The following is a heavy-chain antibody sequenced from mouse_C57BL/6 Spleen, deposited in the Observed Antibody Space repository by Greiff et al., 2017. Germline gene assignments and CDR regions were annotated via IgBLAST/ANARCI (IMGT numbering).Heavy chain of an antibody. V-gene: IGHV1-82*01. CDR1: GYAFSSSW. Sequence: VQLQESGPELVKPGASVKISCKASGYAFSSSWMNWVKQRPGKGLEWIGRIYPGDGDTNYNGKFKGKATLTADKSSSTAYMQLSSLTSEDSAVYFCARSDSPWYFDVWGTGTTVTVSS. CDR3: ARSDSPWYFDV. J-gene: IGHJ1*03. CDR2: IYPGDGDT.